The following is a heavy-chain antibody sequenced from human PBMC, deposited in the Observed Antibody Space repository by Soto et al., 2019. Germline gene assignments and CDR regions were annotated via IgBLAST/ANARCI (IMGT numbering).Heavy chain of an antibody. Sequence: EMQLLESGGGLVQPGGSLRLSCAASGFTMSTYSVTWVRQAPGKGLEWVSGISVTPGITFYADSVKGRFTISRDSSNNAVYLPMNSLRAEDTAMYFCSKWSGYGDLWGQGTLVTVSS. V-gene: IGHV3-23*01. J-gene: IGHJ4*02. D-gene: IGHD5-12*01. CDR1: GFTMSTYS. CDR3: SKWSGYGDL. CDR2: ISVTPGIT.